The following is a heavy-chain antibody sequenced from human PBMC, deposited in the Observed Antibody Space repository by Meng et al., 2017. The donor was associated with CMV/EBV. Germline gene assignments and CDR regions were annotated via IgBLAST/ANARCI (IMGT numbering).Heavy chain of an antibody. J-gene: IGHJ5*02. CDR1: GYTFTCYY. D-gene: IGHD4-11*01. Sequence: VQLCQSVPRVKKPGAPVKVTCKASGYTFTCYYRHGVPQAPGQGLEWMGWINPNRGGTNYAQKFQGRVTMTRDTSISTAYMELSRLRSDDTAVYYCARGPLGEYSNYDAPWGQGTLVTVSS. CDR3: ARGPLGEYSNYDAP. V-gene: IGHV1-2*02. CDR2: INPNRGGT.